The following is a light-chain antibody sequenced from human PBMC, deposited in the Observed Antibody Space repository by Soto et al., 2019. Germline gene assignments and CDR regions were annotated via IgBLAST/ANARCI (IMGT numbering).Light chain of an antibody. CDR2: DAS. CDR3: QHYKTWPRS. V-gene: IGKV3-15*01. J-gene: IGKJ4*01. Sequence: IVMTQSPATLSVSPGERATLSCRASQGIGSTLAWYQQKPGQTPRLLIYDASTRATGIPARFSGIGSGTEFTLIISSLQSEDFGVYCCQHYKTWPRSFGGGTKVDIK. CDR1: QGIGST.